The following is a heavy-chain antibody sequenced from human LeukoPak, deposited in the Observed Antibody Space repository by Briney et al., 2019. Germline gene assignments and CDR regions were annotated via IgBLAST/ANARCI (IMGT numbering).Heavy chain of an antibody. J-gene: IGHJ4*02. CDR3: AKDIVGAAYFDY. CDR2: ISGSGGST. Sequence: GGSPRLSCAASGFTVNNAWMNWVRQAPGKGLEWVSAISGSGGSTYYADSVKGRFTISRDNSKNTLYLQMNSLRAEDTAVYYCAKDIVGAAYFDYWGQGTLVTVSS. D-gene: IGHD1-26*01. CDR1: GFTVNNAW. V-gene: IGHV3-23*01.